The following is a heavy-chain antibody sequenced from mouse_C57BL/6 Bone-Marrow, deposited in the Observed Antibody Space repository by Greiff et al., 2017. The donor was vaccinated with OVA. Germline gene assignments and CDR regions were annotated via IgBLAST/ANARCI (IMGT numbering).Heavy chain of an antibody. Sequence: VQLKQPGAELVKPGASVKLSCKASGYTFTSYWIQWVKQRPGQGLEWIGEIDPSDGYTNYNQKFKGKATVTVDTSSSTANMQLSSLTSEDSAVYYCAGWEFAYWGQGTLVTVSA. CDR2: IDPSDGYT. CDR3: AGWEFAY. V-gene: IGHV1-50*01. J-gene: IGHJ3*01. D-gene: IGHD4-1*01. CDR1: GYTFTSYW.